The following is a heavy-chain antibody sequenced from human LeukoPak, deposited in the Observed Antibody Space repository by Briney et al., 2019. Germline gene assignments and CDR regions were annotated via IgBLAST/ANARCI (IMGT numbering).Heavy chain of an antibody. CDR1: GFTFSSYW. CDR2: IYSGGSS. V-gene: IGHV3-53*01. CDR3: ASRATVTTDRFWFDP. D-gene: IGHD4-11*01. Sequence: GGSLRLSCAASGFTFSSYWMNWARQAPGKGLEWVSVIYSGGSSSYADSVKGRFTISGDNSKNTLYLQMNSLRAEDTAVYYCASRATVTTDRFWFDPWGQGTLVTVSS. J-gene: IGHJ5*02.